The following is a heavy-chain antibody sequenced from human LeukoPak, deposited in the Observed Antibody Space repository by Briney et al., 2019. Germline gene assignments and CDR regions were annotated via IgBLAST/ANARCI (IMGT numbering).Heavy chain of an antibody. CDR1: GYTFTSYG. D-gene: IGHD2-2*01. J-gene: IGHJ4*02. CDR2: ISTYSGDT. V-gene: IGHV1-18*01. CDR3: VRDPVARYCSSTSCPAAADGIDY. Sequence: ASVKVSCKASGYTFTSYGISWVRQAPGQGLEWMGWISTYSGDTDYTQKLQGRVTMTTETSTSTAYMELRSLRSDDTAVYYCVRDPVARYCSSTSCPAAADGIDYWGQGTLVTVSS.